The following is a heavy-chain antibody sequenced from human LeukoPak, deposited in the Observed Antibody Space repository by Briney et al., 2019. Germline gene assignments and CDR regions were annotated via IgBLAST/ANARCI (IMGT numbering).Heavy chain of an antibody. J-gene: IGHJ6*03. V-gene: IGHV4-30-4*08. CDR1: GGSISSYY. D-gene: IGHD3-3*01. CDR3: ARVNGVGITIFGVVAYYMDV. CDR2: IYYSGST. Sequence: PSETLSLTCTVSGGSISSYYWSWIRQPPGKGLEWIGYIYYSGSTYYNPSLKSRVTISVDTSKNHFSLKLSSVTAADTAVYYCARVNGVGITIFGVVAYYMDVWGKGTTVTVSS.